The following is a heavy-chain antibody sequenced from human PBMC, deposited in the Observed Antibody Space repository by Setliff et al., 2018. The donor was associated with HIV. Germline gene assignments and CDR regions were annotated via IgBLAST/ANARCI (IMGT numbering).Heavy chain of an antibody. D-gene: IGHD2-21*02. CDR2: ISYDGNEK. CDR3: AREEGGGCGDCYSALDC. V-gene: IGHV3-33*05. Sequence: PGGSLRLSCAASGFTLSNYGMHWVRQAPGKGLEWVAVISYDGNEKTYADSVKGRFSVSRDNSKNTLFLQMNSLRVEDTAVYYCAREEGGGCGDCYSALDCWGQGVLVTVSS. J-gene: IGHJ4*02. CDR1: GFTLSNYG.